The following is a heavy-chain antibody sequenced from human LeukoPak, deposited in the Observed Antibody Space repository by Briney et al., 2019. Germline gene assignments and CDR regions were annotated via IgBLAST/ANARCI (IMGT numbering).Heavy chain of an antibody. D-gene: IGHD3-22*01. CDR1: GGTFSSYT. Sequence: SVKVSCKASGGTFSSYTISWVRQAPGEGLEWMGRIIPILGIANYAQKFQGRVTITADKSTSTAYMELSSLRSDDTRVYYGARGGASSIYNSSGYLDNWGERGPVTVSS. CDR3: ARGGASSIYNSSGYLDN. CDR2: IIPILGIA. V-gene: IGHV1-69*02. J-gene: IGHJ4*02.